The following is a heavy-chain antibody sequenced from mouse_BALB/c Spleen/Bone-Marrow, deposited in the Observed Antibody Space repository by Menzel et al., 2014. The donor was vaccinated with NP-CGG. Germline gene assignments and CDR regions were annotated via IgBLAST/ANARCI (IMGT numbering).Heavy chain of an antibody. CDR3: GRGAYYYGSSYYFDY. CDR1: GYSFTGYF. J-gene: IGHJ2*01. Sequence: VHVQQSGPELVKPGASVKISCKASGYSFTGYFMNWVKQSHGKSLEWIGRINPYNGDTFYNQKFKGKATLTVDKSSSTAHMELLSLTSEDSAVYYCGRGAYYYGSSYYFDYWGQGTTLTVSS. D-gene: IGHD1-1*01. V-gene: IGHV1-37*01. CDR2: INPYNGDT.